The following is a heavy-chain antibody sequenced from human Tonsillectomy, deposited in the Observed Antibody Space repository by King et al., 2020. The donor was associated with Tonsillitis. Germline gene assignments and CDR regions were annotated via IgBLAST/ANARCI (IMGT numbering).Heavy chain of an antibody. CDR2: IHWNDDK. CDR3: ANRRGTALTTLPFDP. CDR1: GFSLSTTGEG. V-gene: IGHV2-5*01. Sequence: ITLKESGPTLVKPTQTLTLTCTFSGFSLSTTGEGVGWIRQPPGKALEWLALIHWNDDKRYSPSLKSRLTITKDTSKNQVVLTMTNMDDVDTGTYFCANRRGTALTTLPFDPWGQGTLVTVSP. D-gene: IGHD4-17*01. J-gene: IGHJ5*02.